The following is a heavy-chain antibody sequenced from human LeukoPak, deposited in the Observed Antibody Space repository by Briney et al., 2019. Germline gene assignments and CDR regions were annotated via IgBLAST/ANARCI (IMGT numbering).Heavy chain of an antibody. J-gene: IGHJ6*02. D-gene: IGHD3-22*01. CDR2: ISSNGGST. CDR3: ARVKKFTMIVPLRTMDV. V-gene: IGHV3-64*01. Sequence: GGSLRLSCAASGFTFSSYAMHWVRQAPGKGLEYVSAISSNGGSTYYANSVKGRFTISRDNSKNTLYLQMGSLRAEDMAVYYCARVKKFTMIVPLRTMDVWGQGTTVTVSS. CDR1: GFTFSSYA.